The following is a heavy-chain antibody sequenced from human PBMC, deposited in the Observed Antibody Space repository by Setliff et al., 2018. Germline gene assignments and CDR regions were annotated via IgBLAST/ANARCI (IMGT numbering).Heavy chain of an antibody. CDR1: GGSISSGSDY. V-gene: IGHV4-61*09. J-gene: IGHJ6*03. CDR3: ARMSGFQYIDV. CDR2: IYTSGST. Sequence: PSETLSLTCSVSGGSISSGSDYWTWIRQPAGKGLEWIGHIYTSGSTNYNPSLKSRVTISLDTSKNQFSLSLTSVTAEDTAVYYCARMSGFQYIDVWDKGTTVTVSS. D-gene: IGHD3-3*01.